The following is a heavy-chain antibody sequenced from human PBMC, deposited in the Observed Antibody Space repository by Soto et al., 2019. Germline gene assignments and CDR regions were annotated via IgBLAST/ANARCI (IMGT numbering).Heavy chain of an antibody. CDR2: INPSGGST. V-gene: IGHV1-46*01. D-gene: IGHD3-22*01. CDR3: ARAFPLLDYYDSSGYLDY. CDR1: GYTFTSYY. J-gene: IGHJ4*02. Sequence: ASVKVSCKASGYTFTSYYMHWVRQAPGQGLEWMGIINPSGGSTSYAQKFQGRVTMTRDTSTSTVYMELSSLRSEDTAVYYCARAFPLLDYYDSSGYLDYWGQGTLVTVSS.